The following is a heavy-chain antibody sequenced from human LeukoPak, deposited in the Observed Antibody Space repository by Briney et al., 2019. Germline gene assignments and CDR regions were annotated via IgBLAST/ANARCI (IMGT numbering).Heavy chain of an antibody. Sequence: SGTLSLTCAVYGGSFSGYYWSWIRQPPGKGLEWIGEINHSGSTNYNPSLKSRVTISDTSKNQFSLKLSSVTAADTAVYYCARGRGRVSPIDYWGQGTLVTVSS. V-gene: IGHV4-34*01. CDR3: ARGRGRVSPIDY. J-gene: IGHJ4*02. CDR2: INHSGST. D-gene: IGHD2-8*01. CDR1: GGSFSGYY.